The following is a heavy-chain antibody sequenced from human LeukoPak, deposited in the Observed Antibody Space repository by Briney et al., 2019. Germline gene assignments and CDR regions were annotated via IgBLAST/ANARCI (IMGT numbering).Heavy chain of an antibody. CDR1: GYSFTSYW. D-gene: IGHD3-22*01. J-gene: IGHJ4*02. V-gene: IGHV5-51*01. CDR2: IYPGDSDT. Sequence: GESLKISCKGSGYSFTSYWIGWVRQMPGKGLEWMGTIYPGDSDTRYSPSFQGQVTISADKSISTAYLQWGSLKASDTAMYYCARRVTYYYDSSGYSPFDYWGQGTLVTVSS. CDR3: ARRVTYYYDSSGYSPFDY.